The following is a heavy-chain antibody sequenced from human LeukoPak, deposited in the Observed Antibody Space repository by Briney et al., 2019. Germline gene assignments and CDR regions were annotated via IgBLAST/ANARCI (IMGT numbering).Heavy chain of an antibody. CDR3: AIDGETSGYDLLDY. J-gene: IGHJ4*02. V-gene: IGHV3-7*01. CDR2: IRQGGSEK. CDR1: GFTFTCCW. Sequence: QPGGSLRLSCAASGFTFTCCWMNWVRLAPGKGLEGVATIRQGGSEKYYADSVKGRFTISRDNAKDSVYLQMNSLRADDTAVYYCAIDGETSGYDLLDYWGQGALVTVSS. D-gene: IGHD5-12*01.